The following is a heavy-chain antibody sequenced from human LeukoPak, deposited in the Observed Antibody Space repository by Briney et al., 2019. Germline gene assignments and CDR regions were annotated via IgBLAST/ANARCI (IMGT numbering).Heavy chain of an antibody. J-gene: IGHJ3*02. D-gene: IGHD1-26*01. CDR1: GFTVSSNY. CDR2: IYSGGST. Sequence: GGSLRLSCAASGFTVSSNYMSWVRQAPGKGLEWVSVIYSGGSTYYADSVKGRFTISRDNSKNTLYLQMNSLRAEDTAVYYCAASLSGSYSVGAFDIWGQGTMVTVSS. CDR3: AASLSGSYSVGAFDI. V-gene: IGHV3-66*02.